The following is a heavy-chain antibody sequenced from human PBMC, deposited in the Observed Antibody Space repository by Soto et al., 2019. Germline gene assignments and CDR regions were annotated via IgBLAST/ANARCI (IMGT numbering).Heavy chain of an antibody. CDR2: IIPIFGTA. Sequence: GASVKVSCKASGGTFSSYAISWVRQAPGQGLEWMGGIIPIFGTANYAQKFQGRVTITADESTSTAYMELSSLRSEDTAVYYCASHYYGSGSAFFYYFDYWGQGTLVTVSS. CDR1: GGTFSSYA. D-gene: IGHD3-10*01. CDR3: ASHYYGSGSAFFYYFDY. J-gene: IGHJ4*02. V-gene: IGHV1-69*13.